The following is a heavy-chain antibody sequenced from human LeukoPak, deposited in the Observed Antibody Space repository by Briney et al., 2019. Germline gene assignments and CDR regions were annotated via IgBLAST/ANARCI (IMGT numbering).Heavy chain of an antibody. CDR3: AKDGENRRELIY. CDR1: GFTFTSYT. Sequence: GGSLRLSCAASGFTFTSYTMTWVRQAPGKGLEWVSGISDSGGSTYYADSVKGRFTISRDNSKNTLYLQMNSLRAEDTAVYYCAKDGENRRELIYWGQGTLVTVPS. D-gene: IGHD1-26*01. CDR2: ISDSGGST. J-gene: IGHJ4*02. V-gene: IGHV3-23*01.